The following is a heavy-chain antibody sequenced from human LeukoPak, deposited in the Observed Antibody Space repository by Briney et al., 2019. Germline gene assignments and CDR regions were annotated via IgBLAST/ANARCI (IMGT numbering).Heavy chain of an antibody. Sequence: ASVKVSCKASGGTFSSYAISWVRQAPGQGLEWMGRIIPILGIANYAQKFQGRVTITADKSTSTAYMELSSLRSEDTAVYYCARGLRVRGSYGVDYWGQGTLVTVSS. CDR1: GGTFSSYA. V-gene: IGHV1-69*04. CDR2: IIPILGIA. J-gene: IGHJ4*02. CDR3: ARGLRVRGSYGVDY. D-gene: IGHD3-10*01.